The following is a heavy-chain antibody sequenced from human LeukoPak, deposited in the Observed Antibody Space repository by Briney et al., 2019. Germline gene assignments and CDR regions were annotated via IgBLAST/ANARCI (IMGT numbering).Heavy chain of an antibody. CDR2: INPNTGDT. V-gene: IGHV1-2*02. D-gene: IGHD3-3*02. CDR3: ARRSLAIFDWLDS. CDR1: GYTFTGHY. Sequence: ASVKVSCKASGYTFTGHYMHWVRQAPGQGLEWMGWINPNTGDTDYAQKFQDRVSMTRDRSINTAYMELHRLRSDDTALYYCARRSLAIFDWLDSWGQGTLVTASS. J-gene: IGHJ5*01.